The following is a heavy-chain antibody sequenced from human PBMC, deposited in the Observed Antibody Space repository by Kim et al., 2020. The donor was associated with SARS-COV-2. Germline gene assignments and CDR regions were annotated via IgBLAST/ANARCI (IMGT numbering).Heavy chain of an antibody. J-gene: IGHJ6*02. V-gene: IGHV4-59*09. CDR3: ARGPDYSRRGGMDV. Sequence: NPSLKSRVTISVDTSKNPFSLKLSSVTAADTAVYYCARGPDYSRRGGMDVWGQGTTVTVSS. D-gene: IGHD6-13*01.